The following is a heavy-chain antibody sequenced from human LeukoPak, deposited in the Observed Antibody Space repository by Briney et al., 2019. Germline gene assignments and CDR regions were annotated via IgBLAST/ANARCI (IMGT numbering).Heavy chain of an antibody. V-gene: IGHV3-48*03. Sequence: GGSLRLSCAASGFTFNSYEMNWVRQAPGKGLEWVSYINSGGSAIYYADSVKGRFTISSDNAKNSLYLQMNSLRADDTAVYYCARGGSYVHYWGQGTLVTVSS. CDR2: INSGGSAI. D-gene: IGHD1-26*01. CDR1: GFTFNSYE. CDR3: ARGGSYVHY. J-gene: IGHJ4*02.